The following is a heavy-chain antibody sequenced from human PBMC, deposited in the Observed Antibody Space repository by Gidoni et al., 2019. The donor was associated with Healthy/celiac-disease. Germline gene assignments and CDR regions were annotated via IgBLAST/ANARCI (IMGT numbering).Heavy chain of an antibody. CDR1: GSSFTSYW. CDR2: IFPGDSDT. D-gene: IGHD6-19*01. Sequence: EVQLVQSGAEVKRPGESLTISCKASGSSFTSYWIGWVRQMPGKGLEWMGIIFPGDSDTRYSPSFQGQVTISADKSISTAYLQWSSLKASDTAMYYCARSYSSGPGCFDYWGQGTLVTVSS. CDR3: ARSYSSGPGCFDY. J-gene: IGHJ4*02. V-gene: IGHV5-51*01.